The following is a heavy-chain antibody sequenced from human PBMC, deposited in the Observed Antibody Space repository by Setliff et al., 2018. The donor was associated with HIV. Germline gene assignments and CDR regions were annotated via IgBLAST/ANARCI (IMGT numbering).Heavy chain of an antibody. CDR2: INPNSGGT. V-gene: IGHV1-2*04. CDR3: ATDRLIKLIWGVIKELAY. J-gene: IGHJ4*02. Sequence: ASVKVSCKASGYTFTGYYMHWVRQAPGQGLEWMGWINPNSGGTNYAQMFQGWVTMTRDTSISTAYMELSRLRSDDTAMYYCATDRLIKLIWGVIKELAYWGQGTLVTVSS. D-gene: IGHD3-10*01. CDR1: GYTFTGYY.